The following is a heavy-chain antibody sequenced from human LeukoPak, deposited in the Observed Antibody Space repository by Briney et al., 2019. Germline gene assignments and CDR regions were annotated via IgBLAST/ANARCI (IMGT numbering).Heavy chain of an antibody. CDR2: ISSSSSYI. CDR1: EFTFSSYS. D-gene: IGHD1-14*01. CDR3: ARDSTTRGLDY. Sequence: GGSLRLSCAASEFTFSSYSMNWVRQAPGKGLEWVSSISSSSSYIYYADSVKGRFTISRDNAKNSLYLQMNSLRAEDTAVYYCARDSTTRGLDYWGQGTLVTVSS. J-gene: IGHJ4*02. V-gene: IGHV3-21*01.